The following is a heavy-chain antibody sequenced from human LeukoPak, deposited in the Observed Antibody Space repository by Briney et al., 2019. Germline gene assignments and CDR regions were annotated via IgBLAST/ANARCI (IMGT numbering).Heavy chain of an antibody. CDR3: AREYYYGSGSYYY. Sequence: PGGSLRLSCAASGFTFSSYSMNWVRQAPGKGLEWVSSISSSSYINYADSVKGRFTIPRDNAKNSLYLQMNSLRAEDTAVYYCAREYYYGSGSYYYWGQGTLVTVSS. CDR1: GFTFSSYS. J-gene: IGHJ4*02. V-gene: IGHV3-21*01. CDR2: ISSSSYI. D-gene: IGHD3-10*01.